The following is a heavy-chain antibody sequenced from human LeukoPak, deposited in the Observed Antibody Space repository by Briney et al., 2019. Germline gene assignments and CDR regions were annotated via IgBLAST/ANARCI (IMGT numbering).Heavy chain of an antibody. CDR3: TTDITWNYDFDY. CDR2: IKSKTDGGTT. J-gene: IGHJ4*02. V-gene: IGHV3-15*01. D-gene: IGHD1-7*01. CDR1: GFTFSNAW. Sequence: PGGSLRLSCAASGFTFSNAWMSWVRQAPGKGLEWVGRIKSKTDGGTTDYAAPVKGRFTISRDDSKNTLYLQMNSLKTEDTAVYYCTTDITWNYDFDYWGQGTLVTVSS.